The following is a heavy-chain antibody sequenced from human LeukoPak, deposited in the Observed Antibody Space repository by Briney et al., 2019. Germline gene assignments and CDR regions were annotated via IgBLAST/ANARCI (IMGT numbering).Heavy chain of an antibody. Sequence: GESLKISCKDSGHSFTSCWISWVRQMPGKGLEWMGRIDPSDSYTNYSPSFQGHVTISAGKSISTAYLQWSSLKASDTAMYYCARLYGDYSWFDPWGQGTLVTVSS. CDR3: ARLYGDYSWFDP. V-gene: IGHV5-10-1*01. CDR2: IDPSDSYT. D-gene: IGHD4-17*01. J-gene: IGHJ5*02. CDR1: GHSFTSCW.